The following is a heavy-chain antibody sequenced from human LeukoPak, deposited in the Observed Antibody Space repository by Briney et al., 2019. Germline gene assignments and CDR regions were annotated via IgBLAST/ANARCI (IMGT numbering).Heavy chain of an antibody. CDR1: GCTFSSYV. CDR3: TTVQSYYYDSSGYYIIDY. J-gene: IGHJ4*02. Sequence: GGSLRLSCAASGCTFSSYVMHWVRQPPGKGLEWVGRTKSKTDGGTTDYAAPVKGRFTISRDDSKNSLYLQMNSLKTEDTAVYYCTTVQSYYYDSSGYYIIDYWGQGTLVTVSS. CDR2: TKSKTDGGTT. D-gene: IGHD3-22*01. V-gene: IGHV3-15*01.